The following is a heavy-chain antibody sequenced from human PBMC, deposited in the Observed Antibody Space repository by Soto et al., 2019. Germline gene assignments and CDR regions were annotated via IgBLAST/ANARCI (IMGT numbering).Heavy chain of an antibody. CDR1: GYTFMNYY. V-gene: IGHV1-46*01. Sequence: ASVKVSCKSSGYTFMNYYMHCVRQAPVEGLDWMGVINPSTGGTYYAQNLQGRVTMTRDTSTSTIYMELSSLRSEDTAVYYCARLLVPYCGGDCYSGFDYWGQGTQVTVSS. CDR2: INPSTGGT. CDR3: ARLLVPYCGGDCYSGFDY. D-gene: IGHD2-21*02. J-gene: IGHJ4*02.